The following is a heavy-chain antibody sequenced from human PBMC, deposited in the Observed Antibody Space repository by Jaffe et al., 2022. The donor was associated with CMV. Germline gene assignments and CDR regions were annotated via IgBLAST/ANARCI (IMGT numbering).Heavy chain of an antibody. V-gene: IGHV3-11*06. CDR3: ARAALPDPLGYCSGGSCSTKGYYYYYMDV. D-gene: IGHD2-15*01. CDR1: GFTFSDYY. J-gene: IGHJ6*03. CDR2: ISSSSSYT. Sequence: QVQLVESGGGLVKPGGSLRLSCAASGFTFSDYYMSWIRQAPGKGLEWVSYISSSSSYTNYADSVKGRFTISRDNAKNSLYLQMNSLRAEDTAVYYCARAALPDPLGYCSGGSCSTKGYYYYYMDVWGKGTTVTVSS.